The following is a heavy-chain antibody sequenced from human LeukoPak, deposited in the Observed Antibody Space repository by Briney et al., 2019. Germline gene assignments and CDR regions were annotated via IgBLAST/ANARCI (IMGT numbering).Heavy chain of an antibody. D-gene: IGHD1-1*01. J-gene: IGHJ6*03. V-gene: IGHV4-61*02. CDR2: IYTSGST. CDR1: GGSISSGGYY. Sequence: NPSETLSLTCTVSGGSISSGGYYWSWIRQPAGKGLEWIGRIYTSGSTNYHPSLKSRVTISVDTSKNQFSLKLSSVTAADTAVYYCARVNWNDDYYYMDVWGKGTTVTVSS. CDR3: ARVNWNDDYYYMDV.